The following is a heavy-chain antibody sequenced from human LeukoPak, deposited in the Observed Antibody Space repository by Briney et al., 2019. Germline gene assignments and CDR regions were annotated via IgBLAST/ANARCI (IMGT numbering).Heavy chain of an antibody. CDR3: AKETLYYDFWSGYSPFGY. V-gene: IGHV3-7*03. D-gene: IGHD3-3*01. CDR1: GFTFSNYW. CDR2: IKQDGSEK. Sequence: GGSLRLSCAASGFTFSNYWMSWVRQGPGKGLEWVANIKQDGSEKYYVDSVKGRFSISRDDTKNSLYLQLNSLRAEDTAVYYCAKETLYYDFWSGYSPFGYWGQGTLVTVSS. J-gene: IGHJ4*02.